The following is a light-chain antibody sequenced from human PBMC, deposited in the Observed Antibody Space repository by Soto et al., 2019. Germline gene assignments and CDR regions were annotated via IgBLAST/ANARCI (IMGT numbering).Light chain of an antibody. CDR1: SSNIGSNY. Sequence: QSVLTQPPSASGTPGQRVTISCSGSSSNIGSNYVYWYQQLPGTAPKLLIYRNNERPSGVPDRFSGSKSGTSASLAISGRRSEDEADYYCAAWDDSLSGYVFGIGTKLTVL. V-gene: IGLV1-47*01. J-gene: IGLJ1*01. CDR2: RNN. CDR3: AAWDDSLSGYV.